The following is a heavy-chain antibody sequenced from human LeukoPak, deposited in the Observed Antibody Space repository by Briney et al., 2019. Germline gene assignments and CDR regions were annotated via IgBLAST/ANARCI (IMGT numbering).Heavy chain of an antibody. V-gene: IGHV3-30*02. Sequence: GGSLRLSCAASGFTFSSYGMHWVRRAPGKGLEWVAFIRYDESNKYYADSVKGRFTISRDNSKNTLYLQMNSLRAEDTAVYYCAKPYSSSWYDYWGQGTLVTVSS. CDR3: AKPYSSSWYDY. CDR1: GFTFSSYG. J-gene: IGHJ4*02. D-gene: IGHD6-13*01. CDR2: IRYDESNK.